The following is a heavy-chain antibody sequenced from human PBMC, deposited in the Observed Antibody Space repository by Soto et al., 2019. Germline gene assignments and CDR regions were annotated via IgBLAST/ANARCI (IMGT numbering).Heavy chain of an antibody. Sequence: LRLSCAASGFTFSSYWMSWVRQAPGKGLEWVANIKQDGSEKYYVDSVKGRFTISRDNAKNSLYLQMNSLRAEDTAVYYCARIGSGWYDAFDIWGQGAMVTVSS. CDR3: ARIGSGWYDAFDI. CDR1: GFTFSSYW. D-gene: IGHD6-19*01. V-gene: IGHV3-7*03. CDR2: IKQDGSEK. J-gene: IGHJ3*02.